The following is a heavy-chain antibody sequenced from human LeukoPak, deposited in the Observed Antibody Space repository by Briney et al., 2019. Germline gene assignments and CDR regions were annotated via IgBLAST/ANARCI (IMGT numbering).Heavy chain of an antibody. J-gene: IGHJ6*03. Sequence: GGSLRLSCAASGFIFRNYWMNWVRQAPGKGLEWVSGISWNSGSIGYADSVKGRFTISRDNAKNSLYLQMNSLRAEDTALYYCAKDATYYYGSGSYYYYYMDVWGKGTTVTISS. CDR1: GFIFRNYW. V-gene: IGHV3-9*01. CDR2: ISWNSGSI. D-gene: IGHD3-10*01. CDR3: AKDATYYYGSGSYYYYYMDV.